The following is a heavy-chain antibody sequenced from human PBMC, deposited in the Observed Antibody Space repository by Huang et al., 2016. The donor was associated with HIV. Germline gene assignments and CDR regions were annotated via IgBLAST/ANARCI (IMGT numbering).Heavy chain of an antibody. CDR2: MYYMGNI. CDR1: GSSISSSYY. D-gene: IGHD1-20*01. Sequence: QLQLQESGPGLVKPSETLSLTFTVSGSSISSSYYWGWIRQPPGKGLEWIGKMYYMGNISYNRALTSRVTISVVTSKNHISRKGDSVTAADTAVYYCARPLTGTTALGYWGQGTLVTVSS. V-gene: IGHV4-39*01. CDR3: ARPLTGTTALGY. J-gene: IGHJ4*02.